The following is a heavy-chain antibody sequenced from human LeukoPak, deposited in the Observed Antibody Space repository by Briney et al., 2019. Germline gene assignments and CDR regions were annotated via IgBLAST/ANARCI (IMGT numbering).Heavy chain of an antibody. J-gene: IGHJ3*02. CDR1: GFTFSSYA. Sequence: GGSLRLSCAASGFTFSSYAMSWVRQAPGKGLQWVSGVSGSGVSTFYADSVKGRFTISRDDTRNALYLKMNILRVEDTAIYYCAKELTSVTTGVTFDIWGQGTMVTVSS. CDR3: AKELTSVTTGVTFDI. CDR2: VSGSGVST. D-gene: IGHD4-11*01. V-gene: IGHV3-23*01.